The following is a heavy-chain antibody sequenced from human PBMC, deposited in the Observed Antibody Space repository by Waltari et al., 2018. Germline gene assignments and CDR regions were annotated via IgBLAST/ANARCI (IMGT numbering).Heavy chain of an antibody. Sequence: QVKLQESGPGLVKPSETLSRSSSVSGCSISSDYWSWSRQAPGKGLEWLAYMFYRGTTIYNPSLNNRVTIWGDSSKNLLSLKVTSVSAADTAVYFCARGKYDFWSGYFPDSWGQGTLVTVSS. V-gene: IGHV4-59*01. CDR2: MFYRGTT. CDR3: ARGKYDFWSGYFPDS. D-gene: IGHD3-3*01. J-gene: IGHJ4*02. CDR1: GCSISSDY.